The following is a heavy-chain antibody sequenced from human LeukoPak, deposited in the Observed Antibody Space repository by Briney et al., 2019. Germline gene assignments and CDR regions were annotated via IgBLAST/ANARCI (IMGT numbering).Heavy chain of an antibody. CDR2: INHSRST. CDR1: GGSFSGYY. J-gene: IGHJ4*02. Sequence: SETLSLTCAVYGGSFSGYYWSWIRPPPGKVLELIEEINHSRSTNYNPSLKSRVTISVDTAKNQFSLKLSTVTAADTAVYYCARREGFGEKRFDYWGQGTLVTVSS. CDR3: ARREGFGEKRFDY. D-gene: IGHD3-10*01. V-gene: IGHV4-34*01.